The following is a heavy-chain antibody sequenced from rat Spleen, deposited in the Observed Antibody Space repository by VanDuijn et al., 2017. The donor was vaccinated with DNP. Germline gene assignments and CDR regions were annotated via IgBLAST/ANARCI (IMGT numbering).Heavy chain of an antibody. D-gene: IGHD4-3*01. CDR2: IYTGSGGT. J-gene: IGHJ3*01. CDR3: ARSWVGVRGIWFAF. Sequence: QVQLQQSGAELAKPGSSVKISCKAFGYTFTSNYIGWIKQTTGQGLEYIGYIYTGSGGTNYNEKFRGKATLTVDKSSSTAFMQLSSLTPDDSAVYYCARSWVGVRGIWFAFWGQGTLVTVSS. V-gene: IGHV1-43*01. CDR1: GYTFTSNY.